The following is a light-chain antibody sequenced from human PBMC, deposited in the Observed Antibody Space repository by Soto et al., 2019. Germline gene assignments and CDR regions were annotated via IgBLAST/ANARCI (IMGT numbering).Light chain of an antibody. CDR1: SSDVGGYNY. CDR3: CSYAGSYTLV. CDR2: DVS. J-gene: IGLJ2*01. V-gene: IGLV2-11*01. Sequence: QSALTQPRSVSGSPGQSVTISCTGTSSDVGGYNYVSWYQQHPGKAPKLMIHDVSKRPSGVPDRFSASKSGNTASLTISGLQAEDEADYYCCSYAGSYTLVFGGGTKLTVL.